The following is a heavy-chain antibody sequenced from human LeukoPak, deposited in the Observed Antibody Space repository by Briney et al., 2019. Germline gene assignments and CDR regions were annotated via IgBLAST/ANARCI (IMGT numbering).Heavy chain of an antibody. J-gene: IGHJ4*02. D-gene: IGHD3-22*01. V-gene: IGHV3-30*06. CDR3: ARDPGWDSSGFVRFDY. Sequence: PGGSLRLSCAASGFTFSSYGMHWVRQAPGKGLEWVAVISYAGSNKYYADSVKGRFAISRDNSKNTLYLQMNSLRAEDTAVYYCARDPGWDSSGFVRFDYWGQGTLVTVSS. CDR1: GFTFSSYG. CDR2: ISYAGSNK.